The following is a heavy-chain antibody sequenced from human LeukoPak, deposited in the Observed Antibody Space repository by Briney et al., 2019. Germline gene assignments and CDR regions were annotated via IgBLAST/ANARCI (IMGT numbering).Heavy chain of an antibody. CDR1: GYTFTSYA. CDR2: INTNTENP. D-gene: IGHD2-8*01. CDR3: ARMGYCTRATCGGAFDF. V-gene: IGHV7-4-1*02. J-gene: IGHJ4*02. Sequence: GASVTISCTASGYTFTSYAMNWVRQAPGQGLEWMGWINTNTENPAYAQGFTGRFVFSLDTSVSTAYLQINSLKTEDTAVYYCARMGYCTRATCGGAFDFWGQGTLVTVSS.